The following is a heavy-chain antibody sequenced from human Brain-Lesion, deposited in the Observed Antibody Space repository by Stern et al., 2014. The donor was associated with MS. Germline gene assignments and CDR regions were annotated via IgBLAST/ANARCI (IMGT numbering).Heavy chain of an antibody. V-gene: IGHV1-24*01. CDR2: FDPRDDET. CDR1: GYTLTELY. J-gene: IGHJ4*02. CDR3: ATLSPGAGGNYYRHFDY. Sequence: QVQLVQSGAEVKKPGASVKVSCKVSGYTLTELYMHWVRQAPRKGLEWMGGFDPRDDETIYAQKFQGRVTMTEDTSTDTAYMELSSLRSEDTAMYYCATLSPGAGGNYYRHFDYWGQGTLVTVSS. D-gene: IGHD1-26*01.